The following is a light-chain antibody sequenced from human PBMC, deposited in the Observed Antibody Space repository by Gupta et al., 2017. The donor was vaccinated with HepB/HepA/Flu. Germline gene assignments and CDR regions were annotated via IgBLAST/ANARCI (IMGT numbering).Light chain of an antibody. CDR1: SSKIGSNT. V-gene: IGLV1-44*01. J-gene: IGLJ2*01. CDR2: RNN. Sequence: QSVLTQPPSPSGPPGQRVIISCSGSSSKIGSNTVNWYQHLPGTGPKLLIYRNNQRPSVVPDRFSGSKYGTSAALAISGLQSEDEADYYCGGWDDSRNGVVFGGGTKLTVL. CDR3: GGWDDSRNGVV.